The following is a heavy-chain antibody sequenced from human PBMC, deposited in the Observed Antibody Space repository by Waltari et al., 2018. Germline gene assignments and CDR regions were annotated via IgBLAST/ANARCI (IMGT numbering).Heavy chain of an antibody. CDR2: MLQHETDT. CDR1: GFNSRHSW. J-gene: IGHJ6*02. V-gene: IGHV3-7*03. CDR3: ARDSIGMDV. Sequence: EVLLVESGGGLVQHGGSLRLSFEASGFNSRHSWIVWVRQAPGKGLEWVANMLQHETDTYYVGSVKGRFTISRDNAKNSLYLQMNTLRAEDTAVYFCARDSIGMDVWGQGTTVTVSS.